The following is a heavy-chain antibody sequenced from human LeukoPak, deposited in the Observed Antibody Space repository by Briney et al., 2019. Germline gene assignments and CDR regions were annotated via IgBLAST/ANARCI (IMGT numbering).Heavy chain of an antibody. V-gene: IGHV5-51*01. D-gene: IGHD3-22*01. CDR3: ARRYYYDSSGYFDY. CDR2: IYRGDSDT. Sequence: GESLETPCQGPGYSFTSYWIGWVRQMPGKGLEWMGIIYRGDSDTRYSPSFQGQVTISADKSFSTAYLQWSSLKASDTAMYYCARRYYYDSSGYFDYWGEGTLVTVSS. CDR1: GYSFTSYW. J-gene: IGHJ4*02.